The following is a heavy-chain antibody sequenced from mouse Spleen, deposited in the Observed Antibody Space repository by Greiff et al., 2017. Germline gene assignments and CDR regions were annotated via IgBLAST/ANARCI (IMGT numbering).Heavy chain of an antibody. J-gene: IGHJ1*03. CDR1: GYTFTSYW. CDR3: ARSSPRRWYFDV. Sequence: VQLQQPGAELVMPGASVKLSCKASGYTFTSYWMHWVKQRPGQGLEWIGEIDPSDSYTNYNQKFKGKATLTVDKSSSTAYMQLSSLTSEDSAVYYCARSSPRRWYFDVWGTGTTVTVSS. CDR2: IDPSDSYT. V-gene: IGHV1-69*01.